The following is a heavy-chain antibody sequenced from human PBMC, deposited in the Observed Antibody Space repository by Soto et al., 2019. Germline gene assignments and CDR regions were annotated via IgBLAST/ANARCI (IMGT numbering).Heavy chain of an antibody. CDR1: GFTFSTCT. J-gene: IGHJ4*02. Sequence: ESGGGLVKPGGSLRLSCAVSGFTFSTCTMNWVRQAPGKGLEWVSSIGSGGSPYYADSVKGRFTISRDNAKNSLYLQMNSLRAEDTAVYYCAREVQPVVRREYDYWGQGTLVTVSS. CDR3: AREVQPVVRREYDY. D-gene: IGHD2-15*01. CDR2: IGSGGSP. V-gene: IGHV3-21*06.